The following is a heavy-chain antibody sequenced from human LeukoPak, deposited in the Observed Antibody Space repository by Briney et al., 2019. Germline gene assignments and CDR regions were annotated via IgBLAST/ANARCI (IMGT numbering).Heavy chain of an antibody. V-gene: IGHV4-39*07. D-gene: IGHD6-13*01. CDR3: ARVGSSWFYWFDP. CDR2: INHSGST. CDR1: GGSISSGSYY. Sequence: SETLSLTCTVSGGSISSGSYYWSWIRQPPGKGLEWIGGINHSGSTNYNPSLKSRVTISVDTSKNQFSLKLSSVTAADTAVYYCARVGSSWFYWFDPWGQGTLVTVSS. J-gene: IGHJ5*02.